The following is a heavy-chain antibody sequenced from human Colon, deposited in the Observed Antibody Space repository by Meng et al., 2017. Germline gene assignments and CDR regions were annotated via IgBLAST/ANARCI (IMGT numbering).Heavy chain of an antibody. CDR3: ARGWNYGDY. D-gene: IGHD1-7*01. V-gene: IGHV3-30*01. CDR1: GFTVSDYD. CDR2: MSSDGTKR. J-gene: IGHJ4*02. Sequence: GESLKISCVVSGFTVSDYDMHWVRQAPGKGLEWVAVMSSDGTKRFYADSVKGRFTISRDNAKNTLDLQINSLGAEDTAVYYCARGWNYGDYWGQGTLVTVSS.